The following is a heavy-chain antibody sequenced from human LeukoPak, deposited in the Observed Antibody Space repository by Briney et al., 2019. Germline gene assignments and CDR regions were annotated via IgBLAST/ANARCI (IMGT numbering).Heavy chain of an antibody. J-gene: IGHJ4*02. Sequence: AGGSLRLSCSASGFTFSSYAMHWVPQAPGKGLEYVSAISSNGGSTYYADSVKGRFTISRDNSKNTLYLQMSSLRAEDTAVYYCARSYSSSRGTFDYWGQGTLVTVSS. D-gene: IGHD6-6*01. CDR2: ISSNGGST. CDR1: GFTFSSYA. CDR3: ARSYSSSRGTFDY. V-gene: IGHV3-64D*09.